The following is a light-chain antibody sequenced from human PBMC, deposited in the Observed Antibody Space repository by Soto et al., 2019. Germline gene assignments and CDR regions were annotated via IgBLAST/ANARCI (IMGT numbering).Light chain of an antibody. CDR2: EGS. CDR3: CSYAGSRV. J-gene: IGLJ2*01. Sequence: QSALTQPASVSGSPGQSITISCTGTSSDVGSYNLVSWYQQHPGKAPKLMIYEGSKRPSGVSNRFSGSKSGNTASLTISGLQAEDEAEYYCCSYAGSRVFGGGTKLTV. V-gene: IGLV2-23*01. CDR1: SSDVGSYNL.